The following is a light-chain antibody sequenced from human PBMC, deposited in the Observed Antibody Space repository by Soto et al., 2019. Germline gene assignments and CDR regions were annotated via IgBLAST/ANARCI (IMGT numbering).Light chain of an antibody. V-gene: IGLV2-23*03. Sequence: QSALTQPASVSGSPGQPITISCSGTSSDFGGYNVVSWYQQHPGKAPKLIIYEGTKRPSGVSNRFSGSKSGNAASLTISGLQTEDEADYYCCSYADTSTFWVVFGGGTKLTVL. CDR1: SSDFGGYNV. CDR2: EGT. J-gene: IGLJ3*02. CDR3: CSYADTSTFWVV.